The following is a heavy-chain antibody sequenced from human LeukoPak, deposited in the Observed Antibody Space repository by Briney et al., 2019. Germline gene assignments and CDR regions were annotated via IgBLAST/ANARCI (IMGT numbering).Heavy chain of an antibody. V-gene: IGHV4-34*01. J-gene: IGHJ1*01. CDR1: GGSFSGYY. Sequence: PSETLSLTCAVYGGSFSGYYWTWIRQPPGKGLEWIGEINHSGSTNYNPSLKSRVTISVDTSKNQFSLKLSSVTAADTAVYYCARPTTVTTHYFQHWGQDTLVTVSS. D-gene: IGHD4-17*01. CDR3: ARPTTVTTHYFQH. CDR2: INHSGST.